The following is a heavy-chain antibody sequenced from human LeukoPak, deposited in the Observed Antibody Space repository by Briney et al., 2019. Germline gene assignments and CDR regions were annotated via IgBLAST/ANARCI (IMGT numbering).Heavy chain of an antibody. J-gene: IGHJ2*01. V-gene: IGHV4-30-2*01. Sequence: SQTLSLTCAVSGGSISSGGYSWSWIRQPPGKGLEWVGDIYHSGSTYYNPSLKSRVTISVDRSKNQFSLKLSSVTAADTAVYYCARGGYDFWSGPLQYFDLWGRGTLVTVSS. CDR2: IYHSGST. D-gene: IGHD3-3*01. CDR3: ARGGYDFWSGPLQYFDL. CDR1: GGSISSGGYS.